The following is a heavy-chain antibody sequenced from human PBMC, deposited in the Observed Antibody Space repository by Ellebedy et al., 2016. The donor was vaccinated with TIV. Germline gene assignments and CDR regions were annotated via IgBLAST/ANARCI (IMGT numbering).Heavy chain of an antibody. CDR3: ARDPNSPGDTGYGDY. J-gene: IGHJ4*02. Sequence: GESLKISCAASGFTFTTYWMSWVRQAPGKGLEWVANMNQVGSEKYYVDSVKGRFTISRDNDQNSQYLHMNNLRAEDTAVYYCARDPNSPGDTGYGDYWGQGVVVTVST. D-gene: IGHD5-12*01. V-gene: IGHV3-7*03. CDR2: MNQVGSEK. CDR1: GFTFTTYW.